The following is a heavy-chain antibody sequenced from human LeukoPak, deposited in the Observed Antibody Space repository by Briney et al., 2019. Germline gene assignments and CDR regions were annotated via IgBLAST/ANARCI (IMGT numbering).Heavy chain of an antibody. CDR3: ASLIAVAGVDY. CDR1: GGSISSSSYY. D-gene: IGHD6-19*01. V-gene: IGHV4-39*01. J-gene: IGHJ4*02. Sequence: SETLSLTCTVSGGSISSSSYYWGWIRQPPGKGLEWIGSIYYSGSTYYNPSLKSRVTIFVDTSKNQFSLKLSSVTAADTAVYYCASLIAVAGVDYWGQGTLVTVSS. CDR2: IYYSGST.